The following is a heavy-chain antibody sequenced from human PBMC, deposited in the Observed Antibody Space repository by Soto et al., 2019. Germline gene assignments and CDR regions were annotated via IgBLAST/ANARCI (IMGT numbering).Heavy chain of an antibody. Sequence: GSLRLSCAASGFTFSSYGMHSVRQAPGKGLEWVAVISYDGSNKYYADSVKGRFTISRDNSKNTLYLQMNSLRAEDTAVYYCAKPITNYYYYYGMDVWGQGTTVTVSS. V-gene: IGHV3-30*18. CDR3: AKPITNYYYYYGMDV. D-gene: IGHD5-12*01. CDR2: ISYDGSNK. CDR1: GFTFSSYG. J-gene: IGHJ6*02.